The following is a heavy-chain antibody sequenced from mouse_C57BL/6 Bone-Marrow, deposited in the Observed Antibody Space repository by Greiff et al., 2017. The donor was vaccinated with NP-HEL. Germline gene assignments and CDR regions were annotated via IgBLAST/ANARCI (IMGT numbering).Heavy chain of an antibody. J-gene: IGHJ4*01. V-gene: IGHV1-81*01. Sequence: LQESGAELARPGASVKLSCKASGYTFTSYGISWVKQRTGQGLEWIGEIYPRSGNTYYNEKFKGKATLTAYQSSSTAYMELRSLTSEDSAVYFCARLIYYGNYDYAMDYWGQGTSVTVSS. CDR3: ARLIYYGNYDYAMDY. CDR1: GYTFTSYG. D-gene: IGHD2-1*01. CDR2: IYPRSGNT.